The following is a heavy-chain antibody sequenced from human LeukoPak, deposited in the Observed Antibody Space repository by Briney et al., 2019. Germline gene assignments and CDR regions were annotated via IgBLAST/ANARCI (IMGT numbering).Heavy chain of an antibody. J-gene: IGHJ3*02. CDR2: IWNDGSNK. D-gene: IGHD3-22*01. V-gene: IGHV3-33*01. Sequence: GGSLRLSCAASGFTFSSYGMHWVRQAPGKGLEWVAVIWNDGSNKYYADSVKGRFTISRDNSKNTLYLQMNSLRAEDTAVYYCARIHSLYYYDSSGYGAFDIWGQGTMVAVSS. CDR3: ARIHSLYYYDSSGYGAFDI. CDR1: GFTFSSYG.